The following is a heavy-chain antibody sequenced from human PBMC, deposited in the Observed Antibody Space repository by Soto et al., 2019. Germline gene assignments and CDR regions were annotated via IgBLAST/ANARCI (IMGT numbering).Heavy chain of an antibody. V-gene: IGHV3-23*01. Sequence: PGGSLRLCCAASGFTFSSYAMSWVRQAPGKGLEWVSAISGSGGSTYYADSVKGRFTISRDNSKNTLYLQMNSLRAEDTAVYYCAKENGYSSSWFEFDYWGQGTLVTVSS. J-gene: IGHJ4*02. D-gene: IGHD6-13*01. CDR1: GFTFSSYA. CDR3: AKENGYSSSWFEFDY. CDR2: ISGSGGST.